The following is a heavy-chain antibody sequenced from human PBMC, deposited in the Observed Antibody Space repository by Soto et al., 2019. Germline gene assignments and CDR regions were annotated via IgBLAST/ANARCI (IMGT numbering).Heavy chain of an antibody. V-gene: IGHV1-3*01. CDR3: ARHGSVWDY. CDR2: INAGNGNT. Sequence: AASGKVCSEASWNTFTSSALYLVREAPGQRFEWMGWINAGNGNTKYSQKFQGRVTITRDTSASTAYMELSSLRSEDTAVYYCARHGSVWDYCGQGTLVIVSA. CDR1: WNTFTSSA. J-gene: IGHJ4*02. D-gene: IGHD6-19*01.